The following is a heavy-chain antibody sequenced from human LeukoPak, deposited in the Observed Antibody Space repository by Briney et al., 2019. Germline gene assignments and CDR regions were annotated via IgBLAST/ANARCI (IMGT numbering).Heavy chain of an antibody. CDR2: ILYDGRNE. Sequence: GGSLRLSCAAPGFTFSTYAMHWVRQAPGKGLEWVALILYDGRNEYYAESVKGRFTISRDNSQNTVYLQMNSLRPEDTAVYYCAKRGINGDYYHYWGQGTLVTVSS. V-gene: IGHV3-30*18. CDR1: GFTFSTYA. CDR3: AKRGINGDYYHY. D-gene: IGHD4-17*01. J-gene: IGHJ4*02.